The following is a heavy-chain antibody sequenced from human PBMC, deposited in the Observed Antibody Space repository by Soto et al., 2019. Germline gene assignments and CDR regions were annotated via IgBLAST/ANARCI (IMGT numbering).Heavy chain of an antibody. CDR3: ARHVPSQYTAMVSFDP. CDR1: GYSFTNYW. V-gene: IGHV5-10-1*01. D-gene: IGHD5-18*01. Sequence: PGESLKISCKGSGYSFTNYWISWVRQMPGKGLEWMGRIDPSDSYTNYSPSFQGHVTISADKSISTAYLQWSSLKASDTAMYYCARHVPSQYTAMVSFDPWGQGTLVTVSS. CDR2: IDPSDSYT. J-gene: IGHJ5*02.